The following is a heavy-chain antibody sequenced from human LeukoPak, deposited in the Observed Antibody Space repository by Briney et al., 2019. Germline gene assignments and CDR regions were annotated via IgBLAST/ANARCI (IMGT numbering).Heavy chain of an antibody. CDR1: GFTFSDYY. CDR2: ISSSSSYT. V-gene: IGHV3-11*05. CDR3: AKEYSSDWYYFDY. D-gene: IGHD6-19*01. Sequence: GGSLRLSCAASGFTFSDYYMSWIRQAPGKGLEWVSYISSSSSYTNYADSVKGRFTISRDNAKNSLYLQMNSLRAEDTAVYYCAKEYSSDWYYFDYWGQGTLVTV. J-gene: IGHJ4*02.